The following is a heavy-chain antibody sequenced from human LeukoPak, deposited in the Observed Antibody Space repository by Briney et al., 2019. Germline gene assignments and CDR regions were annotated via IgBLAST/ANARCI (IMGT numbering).Heavy chain of an antibody. D-gene: IGHD4-17*01. Sequence: GGSLRLSCAASGFTFSSYTMSWVRQAPGKGLERVSTITTSDGNTYYADSVKGRFTISRDNSKNTLYLQMNSLRAEDTAVYYCARDYGDYVYYYGMDVWGQGTTVTVSS. CDR1: GFTFSSYT. V-gene: IGHV3-23*01. CDR3: ARDYGDYVYYYGMDV. J-gene: IGHJ6*02. CDR2: ITTSDGNT.